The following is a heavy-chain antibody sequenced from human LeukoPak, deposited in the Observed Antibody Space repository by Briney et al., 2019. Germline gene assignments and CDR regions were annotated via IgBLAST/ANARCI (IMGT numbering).Heavy chain of an antibody. CDR2: INPNSGGT. J-gene: IGHJ5*02. V-gene: IGHV1-2*02. CDR1: GYTFTGYY. D-gene: IGHD3-3*01. Sequence: ASVKVSCKASGYTFTGYYVHWVRQAPGQGLEWMGWINPNSGGTNYAQKFQGRVTITRNTSITTAYMELSSLRSEDTAVYYCARGNDFWSGNNWFDPWGQGTLVTVSS. CDR3: ARGNDFWSGNNWFDP.